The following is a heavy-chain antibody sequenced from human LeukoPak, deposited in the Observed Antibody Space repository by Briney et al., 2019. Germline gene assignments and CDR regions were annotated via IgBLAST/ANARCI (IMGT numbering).Heavy chain of an antibody. V-gene: IGHV1-24*01. CDR2: FDPEDGET. D-gene: IGHD2-2*02. CDR1: GYTLTELS. J-gene: IGHJ6*02. Sequence: ASVKVSCKVSGYTLTELSMHWVRQAPGKGLEWMGGFDPEDGETIYAQKFQGRVTMTTDTSTSTAYMELRSLRSDDTAVYYCARDLGRVPAAIHPYYYYYGMDVWGQGTTVTVSS. CDR3: ARDLGRVPAAIHPYYYYYGMDV.